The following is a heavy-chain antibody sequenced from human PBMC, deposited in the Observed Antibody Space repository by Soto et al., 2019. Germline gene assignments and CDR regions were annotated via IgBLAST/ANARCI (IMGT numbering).Heavy chain of an antibody. V-gene: IGHV4-31*03. Sequence: QVQLQESGPGLVKPSQPLSLTCTVSGGSISSGGYYWSWIRQHPGKGLEWIGYIYYSGSTYYNPSLKSRVTISVDTSKNQFSLKLSSVTAADTAVYYCARDQGDGYNYVYWGQGTLVTVSS. CDR3: ARDQGDGYNYVY. CDR2: IYYSGST. D-gene: IGHD5-12*01. CDR1: GGSISSGGYY. J-gene: IGHJ4*02.